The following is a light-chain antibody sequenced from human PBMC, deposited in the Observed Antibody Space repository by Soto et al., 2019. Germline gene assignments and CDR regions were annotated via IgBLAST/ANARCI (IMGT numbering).Light chain of an antibody. V-gene: IGKV1D-12*01. CDR1: QGVGNW. CDR3: QQANTFPVP. CDR2: AAS. J-gene: IGKJ3*01. Sequence: DVQMTQSPSSVSASVGDRVTITCRASQGVGNWLAWYQHKPGKAPKLLIYAASTLQSGVPSRFSGNGSGTDGTLTISSLPTEEFATYSWQQANTFPVPFGPGAKVYIK.